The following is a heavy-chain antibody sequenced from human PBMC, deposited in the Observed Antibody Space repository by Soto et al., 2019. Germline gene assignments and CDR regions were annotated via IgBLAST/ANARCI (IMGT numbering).Heavy chain of an antibody. CDR3: ARDWTHYDSSGPGAY. J-gene: IGHJ4*02. CDR2: INAGNGDT. Sequence: ASVKVSCKASGYPFTSYAMHWVRQAPGQGLERMGWINAGNGDTKYSQKFQGRVTITRDTSAITAYMELSSLRSEDTAVYYCARDWTHYDSSGPGAYWGQGTLVTVSS. D-gene: IGHD3-22*01. V-gene: IGHV1-3*01. CDR1: GYPFTSYA.